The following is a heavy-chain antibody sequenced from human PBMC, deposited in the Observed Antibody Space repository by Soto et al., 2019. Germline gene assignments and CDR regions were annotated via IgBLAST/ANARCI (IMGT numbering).Heavy chain of an antibody. V-gene: IGHV1-8*01. CDR2: MNPNSGNT. CDR1: GYTFTSYD. J-gene: IGHJ5*02. Sequence: QVQLVQSGAEVKKPGASVKVSCKASGYTFTSYDINWVRQATGQGLEWMGWMNPNSGNTGYAQKFQGRVTMTRNTSISTAYMELSSLRSEDTAVYYCARGRLRGVTTIFWFDPWGQGTMVTVSS. D-gene: IGHD4-17*01. CDR3: ARGRLRGVTTIFWFDP.